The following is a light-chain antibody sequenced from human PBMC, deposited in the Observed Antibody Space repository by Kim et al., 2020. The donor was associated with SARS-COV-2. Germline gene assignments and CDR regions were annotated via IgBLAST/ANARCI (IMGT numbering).Light chain of an antibody. V-gene: IGKV3-20*01. CDR2: GAS. CDR3: QQYGTSPLT. J-gene: IGKJ4*01. CDR1: QTLGSNF. Sequence: TPEETATLSCRPRQTLGSNFLAGYQQKPGQAPRLLIYGASSRATGIPGRFSGSGSETDFTLTISRLDPEDFAMYYCQQYGTSPLTFGGGTKVDIK.